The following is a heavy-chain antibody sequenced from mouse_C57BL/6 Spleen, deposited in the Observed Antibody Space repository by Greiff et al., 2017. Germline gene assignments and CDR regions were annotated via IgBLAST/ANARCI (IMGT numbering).Heavy chain of an antibody. D-gene: IGHD2-2*01. V-gene: IGHV8-12*01. Sequence: QVTLKVCGPGILQSSQTLSLTCSFSGFSLSTSGMGVSWIRQPSGKGLEWLAHIYWDDDKRYNPSLKSRLTISKDTSRNQVFLKITSVDTADTATYYCARGGVTTYFDYWGQGTTLTVSS. CDR3: ARGGVTTYFDY. CDR1: GFSLSTSGMG. J-gene: IGHJ2*01. CDR2: IYWDDDK.